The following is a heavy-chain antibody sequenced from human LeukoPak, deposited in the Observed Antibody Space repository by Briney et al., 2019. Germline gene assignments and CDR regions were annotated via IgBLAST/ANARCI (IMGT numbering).Heavy chain of an antibody. CDR3: ARSGLWFGELVGY. CDR1: GGSISSYY. J-gene: IGHJ4*02. Sequence: PSETLSLTCTVSGGSISSYYWSWIRQPPGKGLEWIGYIYYSGSTNYNPSLKGRVTISVDTSKNQFSLKLSSVTAADTAVNYCARSGLWFGELVGYWGQGTLVTVSS. CDR2: IYYSGST. V-gene: IGHV4-59*01. D-gene: IGHD3-10*01.